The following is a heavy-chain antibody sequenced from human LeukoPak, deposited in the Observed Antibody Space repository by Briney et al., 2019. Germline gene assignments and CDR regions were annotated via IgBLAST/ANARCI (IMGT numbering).Heavy chain of an antibody. Sequence: SETLSLTCTVSGGSISSSSYYWGWIRQPPGKGLEWIGIIYYSGSTYYNPSLKSRVTISVDTSKNQFSLKLSSVTAADTAVYYCARDPLGIAAAGDAFDIWGQGTMVTVSS. D-gene: IGHD6-13*01. CDR3: ARDPLGIAAAGDAFDI. CDR2: IYYSGST. J-gene: IGHJ3*02. CDR1: GGSISSSSYY. V-gene: IGHV4-39*07.